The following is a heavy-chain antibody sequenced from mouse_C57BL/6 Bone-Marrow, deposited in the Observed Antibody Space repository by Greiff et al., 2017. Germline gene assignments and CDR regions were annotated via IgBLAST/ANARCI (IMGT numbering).Heavy chain of an antibody. D-gene: IGHD3-2*01. CDR3: VRATGTSDY. CDR1: GFTFTAYY. J-gene: IGHJ2*01. Sequence: EVKLMESGGGLEQPEGSLSLSCAASGFTFTAYYMSWVRQPPGKALEWLGFIRNKANGYTTEYAASVKGRFTISRDNSQSILYLQMNNLRAEDRATYYCVRATGTSDYWGQGTTLTVSS. V-gene: IGHV7-3*01. CDR2: IRNKANGYTT.